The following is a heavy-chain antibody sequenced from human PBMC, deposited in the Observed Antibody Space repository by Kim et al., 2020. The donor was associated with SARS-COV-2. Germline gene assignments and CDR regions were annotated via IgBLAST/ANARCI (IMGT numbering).Heavy chain of an antibody. J-gene: IGHJ4*02. CDR3: ARLDNSRGYFFDY. V-gene: IGHV3-48*03. Sequence: YNACSLAGRFTIARDNAKNSLYLQMNSLRVEDTAVYYCARLDNSRGYFFDYWSQGTLVTVS. D-gene: IGHD3-22*01.